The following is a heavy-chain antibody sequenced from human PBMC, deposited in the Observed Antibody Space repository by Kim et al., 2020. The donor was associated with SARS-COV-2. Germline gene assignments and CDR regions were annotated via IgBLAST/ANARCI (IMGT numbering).Heavy chain of an antibody. V-gene: IGHV3-48*03. J-gene: IGHJ6*02. CDR3: ARGYYYYYYGMDV. Sequence: YAASVKGRFNIARDNAKNSLYLQMNSLRAEDTAVSYCARGYYYYYYGMDVWGQGTTVTVSS.